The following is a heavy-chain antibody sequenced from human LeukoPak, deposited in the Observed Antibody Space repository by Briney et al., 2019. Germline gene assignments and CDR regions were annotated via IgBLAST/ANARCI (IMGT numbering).Heavy chain of an antibody. V-gene: IGHV4-34*01. CDR2: INHSGST. CDR3: ARGRGSSWYGVWFDP. Sequence: PSETLSLTCAVYGGSFSAYYWSWIRQPPGKGLEWIGEINHSGSTNYNPSLMSRLTTSVDTSKNQFSLKLTSVTAADTAVYYCARGRGSSWYGVWFDPWGQGTLVTVSS. J-gene: IGHJ5*02. D-gene: IGHD6-13*01. CDR1: GGSFSAYY.